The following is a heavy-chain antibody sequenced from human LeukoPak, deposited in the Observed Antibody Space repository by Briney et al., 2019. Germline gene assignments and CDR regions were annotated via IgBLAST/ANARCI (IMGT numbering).Heavy chain of an antibody. V-gene: IGHV4-34*01. J-gene: IGHJ4*02. Sequence: KPSDTLSLTCAVYGRSFSGYYWSWIRQPPRRGLEWIGEINHSGSTNYNPSLKSRVTISVDTSKNQFSLKLHSVTAADTAVYYCARASPGGSSSYYWGQGTLVTVSS. CDR2: INHSGST. CDR3: ARASPGGSSSYY. CDR1: GRSFSGYY. D-gene: IGHD6-6*01.